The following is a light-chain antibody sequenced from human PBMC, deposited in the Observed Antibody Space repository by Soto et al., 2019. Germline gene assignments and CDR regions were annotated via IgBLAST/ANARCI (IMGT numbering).Light chain of an antibody. Sequence: DLQMTQSPSSLSASVVDRVTMTCRASQSISSYLNWYQQKPGKAPKLLIYAASSLQSGVPSRFSGSGSGTDFTLTISSLQPEEFATYYCQQSYSTPLTVGGGTKVDI. V-gene: IGKV1-39*01. CDR2: AAS. J-gene: IGKJ4*01. CDR3: QQSYSTPLT. CDR1: QSISSY.